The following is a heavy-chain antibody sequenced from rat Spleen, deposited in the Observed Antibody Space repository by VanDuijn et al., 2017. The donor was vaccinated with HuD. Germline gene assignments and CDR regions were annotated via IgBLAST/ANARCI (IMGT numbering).Heavy chain of an antibody. D-gene: IGHD1-4*01. CDR1: GFTFSSFA. J-gene: IGHJ3*01. V-gene: IGHV5S13*01. CDR2: ISTGGGNT. Sequence: EVQLVESGGGLVQPGRSLKLSCAASGFTFSSFAMAWVRQAPTKGLEWVASISTGGGNTYYPDSVKGRFTISRDNAQNTLYLQMNSLRSEDKATYYCARLEPGYNSNWFAYWGQGTLVTVSS. CDR3: ARLEPGYNSNWFAY.